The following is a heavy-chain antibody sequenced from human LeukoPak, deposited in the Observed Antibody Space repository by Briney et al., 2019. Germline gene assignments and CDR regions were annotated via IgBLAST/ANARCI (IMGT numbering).Heavy chain of an antibody. CDR1: GYTFTSYG. J-gene: IGHJ3*02. V-gene: IGHV1-18*01. CDR2: ISAYNGNT. CDR3: ARDYNWNYYRFYAFDI. D-gene: IGHD1-7*01. Sequence: ASVKVSCKASGYTFTSYGISGVRQPPGQGLEWMGWISAYNGNTHYAQKLQGRVTMTTDTSTSTAYMQLRSLRSDDTAVYYCARDYNWNYYRFYAFDIWGQGTMVTVSS.